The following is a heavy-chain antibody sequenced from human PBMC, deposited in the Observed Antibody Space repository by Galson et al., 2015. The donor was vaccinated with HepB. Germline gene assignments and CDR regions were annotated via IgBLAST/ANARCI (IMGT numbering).Heavy chain of an antibody. CDR1: GFTFSSYW. V-gene: IGHV3-74*01. CDR2: ISSDGGHK. D-gene: IGHD6-19*01. J-gene: IGHJ4*02. CDR3: ARGSSDWYGIDY. Sequence: SLRLSCAASGFTFSSYWIHWVRQVPGKGLVWVSRISSDGGHKSYADSVQGRFTISRDNAKNTLFLQMNSLSADDPAVYYCARGSSDWYGIDYWGQGILVTVSS.